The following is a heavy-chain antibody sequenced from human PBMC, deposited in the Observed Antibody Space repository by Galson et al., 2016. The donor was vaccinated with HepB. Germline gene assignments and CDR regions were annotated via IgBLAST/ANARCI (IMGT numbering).Heavy chain of an antibody. Sequence: TLSLTCSVSNGSISSGGYYWGWIRQHPGKGLEWIGHMYHSGNTYSNPSLKSRVAMSVDTSENQFSLSLSSVTAADTAVYYCARVVGKAPLFDYWGLGTLVTVSS. CDR2: MYHSGNT. CDR1: NGSISSGGYY. CDR3: ARVVGKAPLFDY. J-gene: IGHJ4*02. D-gene: IGHD2-21*01. V-gene: IGHV4-31*03.